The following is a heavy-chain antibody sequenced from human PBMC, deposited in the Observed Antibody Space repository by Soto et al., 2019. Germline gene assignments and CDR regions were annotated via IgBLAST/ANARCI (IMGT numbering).Heavy chain of an antibody. J-gene: IGHJ4*02. V-gene: IGHV4-31*03. CDR1: GGSISSGGYY. CDR2: IYYSGST. CDR3: ARGVIEELYFDY. Sequence: SETLSLTFTVSGGSISSGGYYWSWIRQHPGQGLEWIGYIYYSGSTYYNPSLKSRVTISVDTSKNQFSLKLSSVTAADTAVYYCARGVIEELYFDYWGQGTLVTVSS. D-gene: IGHD3-22*01.